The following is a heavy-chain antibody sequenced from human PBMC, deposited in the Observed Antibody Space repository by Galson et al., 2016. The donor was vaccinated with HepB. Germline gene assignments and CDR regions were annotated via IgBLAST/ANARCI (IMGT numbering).Heavy chain of an antibody. D-gene: IGHD1-7*01. V-gene: IGHV1-18*01. J-gene: IGHJ4*02. CDR3: VRDRDRTLDY. CDR1: GYSFTSQG. Sequence: SVKVSCKASGYSFTSQGISWVRQAPGQGLQWMGWISTYSGDRNHAQELRGRVTLTTHTSTSTAYMELTNLKSDDTAVYYCVRDRDRTLDYWGQGTLATVSS. CDR2: ISTYSGDR.